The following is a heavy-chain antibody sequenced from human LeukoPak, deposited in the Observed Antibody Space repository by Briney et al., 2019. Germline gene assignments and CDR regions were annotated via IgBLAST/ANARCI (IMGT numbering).Heavy chain of an antibody. D-gene: IGHD5-18*01. Sequence: SETLSLTCSVSGGSISSYYWSWIRQPPGKGLEWIGYIYHTGSAHYNPSLKSRVTMTVDTSKNQFSLKLSSVTAADTAVYYCARGSIDVDTAMVSTDYYFDYWGQGTLVTVSS. CDR3: ARGSIDVDTAMVSTDYYFDY. CDR1: GGSISSYY. CDR2: IYHTGSA. J-gene: IGHJ4*02. V-gene: IGHV4-59*01.